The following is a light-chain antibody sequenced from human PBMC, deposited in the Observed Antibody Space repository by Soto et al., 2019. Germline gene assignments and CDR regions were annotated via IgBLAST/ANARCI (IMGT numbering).Light chain of an antibody. CDR1: QGLAGY. J-gene: IGKJ5*01. Sequence: DIQLTQSPSFLSASVGDRVTITCRASQGLAGYLAWYQQRPGKAPKLLIYTTSTLQTGVPSRFSGSGSGTEFTLTISSLQPEDFATYFCQQVRAYPITFGQGTRLEIK. CDR2: TTS. V-gene: IGKV1-9*01. CDR3: QQVRAYPIT.